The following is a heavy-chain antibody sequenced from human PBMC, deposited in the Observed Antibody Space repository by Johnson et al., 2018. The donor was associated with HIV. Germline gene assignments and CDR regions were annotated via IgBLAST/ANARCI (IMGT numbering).Heavy chain of an antibody. CDR2: ISSSGSTI. CDR3: ARAPDRRRAFDI. V-gene: IGHV3-11*04. Sequence: QVQLVESGGGLVKPGGSLRLSCAASGFTFSDYYMSWLRQAPGKGLEWVSYISSSGSTIYYADSVKGRFTISRDNAKNSLYRQMNSLRAEETAVSYCARAPDRRRAFDIWGQVTVVTVSS. CDR1: GFTFSDYY. D-gene: IGHD1-14*01. J-gene: IGHJ3*02.